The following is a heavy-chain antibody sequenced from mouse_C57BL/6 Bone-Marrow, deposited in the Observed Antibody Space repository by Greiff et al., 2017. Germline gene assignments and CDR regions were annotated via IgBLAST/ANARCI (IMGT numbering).Heavy chain of an antibody. CDR3: AQIYYDYDWYFDV. V-gene: IGHV5-17*01. J-gene: IGHJ1*03. Sequence: EVQVVESGGGLVKPGGSLKLSCAASGFTFSDYGMHWVRQAPEKGLEWVAYISSGSSTIYYADTVKGRFTISRDNAKNTLFLQMTSLRSEDTAMYYCAQIYYDYDWYFDVWGTGTTVTVSS. D-gene: IGHD2-4*01. CDR1: GFTFSDYG. CDR2: ISSGSSTI.